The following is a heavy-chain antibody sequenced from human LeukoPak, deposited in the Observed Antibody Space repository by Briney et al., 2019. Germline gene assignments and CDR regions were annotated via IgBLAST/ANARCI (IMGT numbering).Heavy chain of an antibody. Sequence: ASVKVSCKTSGYRFITFGINWVRQAPGQGLEWMGWINPNSGGTNYAQKFQGRVTMTRDTSISTVYMELSRLRSADTTVYYCARRSPSYYDFWSAEVAWFDPWGQGTLVTVSS. CDR3: ARRSPSYYDFWSAEVAWFDP. J-gene: IGHJ5*02. D-gene: IGHD3-3*01. CDR2: INPNSGGT. V-gene: IGHV1-2*02. CDR1: GYRFITFG.